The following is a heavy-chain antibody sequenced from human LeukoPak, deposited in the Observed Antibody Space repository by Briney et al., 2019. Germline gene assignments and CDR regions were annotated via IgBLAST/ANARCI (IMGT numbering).Heavy chain of an antibody. J-gene: IGHJ4*02. CDR1: GLTVSGKH. Sequence: GGSLRLSCAASGLTVSGKHMSWVRQAPGKGLEWVSSIYTGGSTYYSNSVQGRFTISRDTTRNTLHLQMNSLRADDTAVYYCAARDCSISACPAGVFDFWGQGTLVTVSS. D-gene: IGHD2-2*01. V-gene: IGHV3-53*01. CDR3: AARDCSISACPAGVFDF. CDR2: IYTGGST.